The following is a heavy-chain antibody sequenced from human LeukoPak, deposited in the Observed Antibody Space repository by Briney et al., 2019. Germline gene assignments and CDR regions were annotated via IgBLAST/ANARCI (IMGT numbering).Heavy chain of an antibody. CDR3: AKDSGEDYDSSGYP. V-gene: IGHV3-23*01. J-gene: IGHJ5*02. CDR1: GFTFSSYA. Sequence: PGGSLRLSCAASGFTFSSYAMSWVRQAPGKGLEWVSAISGSGGSTYYADSVKGRFTISRDNSKNTLYLQMNSLRAEDTAVYYCAKDSGEDYDSSGYPWGQGTLVTVSS. D-gene: IGHD3-22*01. CDR2: ISGSGGST.